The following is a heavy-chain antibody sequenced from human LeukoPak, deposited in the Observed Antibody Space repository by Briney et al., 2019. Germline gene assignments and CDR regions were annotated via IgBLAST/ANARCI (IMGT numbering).Heavy chain of an antibody. CDR1: GFTFSSYA. CDR3: ARDTNWAFDY. Sequence: GGSLRLSCAASGFTFSSYAMHWVRQAPGKGLEYVSAISSNGGSTSYANSVKGRFTISRDNSKNTLYLQMGSLRAEDTAVYYCARDTNWAFDYWGQGTLVTVSS. J-gene: IGHJ4*02. V-gene: IGHV3-64*01. D-gene: IGHD1-1*01. CDR2: ISSNGGST.